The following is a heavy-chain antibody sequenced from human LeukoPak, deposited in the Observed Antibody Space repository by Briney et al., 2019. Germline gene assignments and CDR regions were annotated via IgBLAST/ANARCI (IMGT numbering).Heavy chain of an antibody. Sequence: SVKVSCKASGGTFSSYAISWVRQAPGQGLEWMGGIIPIFGTANYAQKFQGRVTITTDESTSTAYMELSSLRSEDTAVYYCARDSGSVGYYYDSSGYYDAFDIWGQGTMVTVSS. V-gene: IGHV1-69*05. CDR1: GGTFSSYA. CDR3: ARDSGSVGYYYDSSGYYDAFDI. CDR2: IIPIFGTA. J-gene: IGHJ3*02. D-gene: IGHD3-22*01.